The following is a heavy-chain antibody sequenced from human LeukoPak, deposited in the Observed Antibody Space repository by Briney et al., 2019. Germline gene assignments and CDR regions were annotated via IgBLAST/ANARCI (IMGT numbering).Heavy chain of an antibody. J-gene: IGHJ4*02. Sequence: PGGSLRLSCAASGFTFSTYSMNWVRQAPGKGLEWVPYISSTGTIYYADSVKGRFTISRDNAKNSLYLQMNSLRAEDTAVYYCARVNIVVVTATPDYFDYWGQGTLVTVSS. CDR1: GFTFSTYS. D-gene: IGHD2-21*02. V-gene: IGHV3-48*03. CDR3: ARVNIVVVTATPDYFDY. CDR2: ISSTGTI.